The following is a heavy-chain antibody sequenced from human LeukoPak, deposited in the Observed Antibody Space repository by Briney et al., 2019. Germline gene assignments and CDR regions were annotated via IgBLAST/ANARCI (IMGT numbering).Heavy chain of an antibody. CDR3: ARDPNDFWSHYGMDV. D-gene: IGHD3-3*01. CDR1: GGTFSSYA. J-gene: IGHJ6*02. Sequence: ASVKVSCKASGGTFSSYAISWVRQAPGQGLEWMGGIIPIFGTADYAQKFQGRVTITADESTSTAYMELSSLRSEDTAVYYCARDPNDFWSHYGMDVWGQGTTVTVSS. CDR2: IIPIFGTA. V-gene: IGHV1-69*13.